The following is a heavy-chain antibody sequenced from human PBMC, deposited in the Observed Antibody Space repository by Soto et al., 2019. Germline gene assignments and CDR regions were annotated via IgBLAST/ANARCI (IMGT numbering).Heavy chain of an antibody. CDR2: INSDGSST. J-gene: IGHJ3*02. CDR3: ARDRMGYDFRSGYDLGQNDAFDT. V-gene: IGHV3-74*01. CDR1: GFTFSNAW. Sequence: GGSLRLSCAASGFTFSNAWINWVRQAPGKGLEWVSRINSDGSSTSYADSVKGRFTISRDNAKNTLYLQMNSLRAEDTAVYYCARDRMGYDFRSGYDLGQNDAFDTWGQGTMITLPS. D-gene: IGHD3-3*01.